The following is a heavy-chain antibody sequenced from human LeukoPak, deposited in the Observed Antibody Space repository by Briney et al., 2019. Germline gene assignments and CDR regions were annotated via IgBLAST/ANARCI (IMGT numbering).Heavy chain of an antibody. V-gene: IGHV3-23*01. CDR2: ISGSGDNT. J-gene: IGHJ4*02. CDR1: GGSISSSSYY. D-gene: IGHD6-13*01. CDR3: AKVSWANYFDY. Sequence: PSETLSLTCTVSGGSISSSSYYWGWVRQAPGKGLEWVSTISGSGDNTYSADSVRGRFTISRDNSKDTLYLQMNSLRAEDTAIYYCAKVSWANYFDYWGQGTLVTVSS.